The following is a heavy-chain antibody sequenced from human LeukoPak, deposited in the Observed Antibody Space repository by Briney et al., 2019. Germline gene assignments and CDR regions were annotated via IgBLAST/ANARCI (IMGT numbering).Heavy chain of an antibody. J-gene: IGHJ6*02. CDR1: GYTFTSYA. V-gene: IGHV1-3*01. D-gene: IGHD6-13*01. CDR2: INAGNGNT. CDR3: ARDLVAAAHEYYYYGMDV. Sequence: ASVKVSCKASGYTFTSYAMHWVRQAPGQRLEWMGWINAGNGNTKYSQKFQGRVTITRDTSASTAYMELSSLRSEDTAVYNCARDLVAAAHEYYYYGMDVWGQGTTVTVSS.